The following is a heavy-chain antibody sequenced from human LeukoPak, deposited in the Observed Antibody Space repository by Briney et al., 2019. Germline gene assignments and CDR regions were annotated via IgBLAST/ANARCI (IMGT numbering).Heavy chain of an antibody. V-gene: IGHV3-23*01. CDR3: AGRRVLDASFDY. Sequence: GGSLRLSCAASEFTFNSYAVNWVRQAPGKGLEWVSTISGSGVTTYYADSVKGRFTISRDNSKNTLFLQMNRLRAEDTAVYYCAGRRVLDASFDYWGQGTLVTVSS. J-gene: IGHJ4*02. CDR1: EFTFNSYA. D-gene: IGHD3-16*01. CDR2: ISGSGVTT.